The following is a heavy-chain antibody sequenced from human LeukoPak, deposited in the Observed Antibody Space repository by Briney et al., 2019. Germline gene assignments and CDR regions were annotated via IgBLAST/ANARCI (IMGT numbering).Heavy chain of an antibody. CDR3: ARATISMTSDHIVY. Sequence: SETLSLTCAAYGGSFSDYYWNRIRQPPGKGLEWIGEINHSGGTNYNPSLKSRLPMSVDTSNTQFSLKLTSVTAADTAVYYCARATISMTSDHIVYWGQGALVTVSS. V-gene: IGHV4-34*01. D-gene: IGHD3-22*01. CDR1: GGSFSDYY. J-gene: IGHJ4*02. CDR2: INHSGGT.